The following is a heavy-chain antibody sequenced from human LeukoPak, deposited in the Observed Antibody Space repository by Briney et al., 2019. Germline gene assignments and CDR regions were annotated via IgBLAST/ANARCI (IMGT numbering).Heavy chain of an antibody. CDR2: ISYDGSDK. Sequence: GGSLRLSCAVSAFTFSSYGMHWVRQAPGKGLEWVALISYDGSDKDYADSVQGRFTISRDNSKNTLYLQMNSLRAEDTAIYYCAKGAYFDYWGQGTLVTVSS. CDR1: AFTFSSYG. J-gene: IGHJ4*02. V-gene: IGHV3-30*18. CDR3: AKGAYFDY.